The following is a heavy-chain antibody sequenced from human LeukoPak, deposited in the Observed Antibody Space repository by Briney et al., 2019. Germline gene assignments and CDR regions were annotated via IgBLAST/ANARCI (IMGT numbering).Heavy chain of an antibody. CDR1: GFTFSSYA. CDR3: AKAPVTTCRGAFCYPFDY. J-gene: IGHJ4*02. D-gene: IGHD2-15*01. Sequence: PGGSLRLSCAASGFTFSSYAMSWVRQAPGKGLEWVSAISDTGNTYNADSVKGRFTISRDSSKNTLFLQMNRLRPEDAAVYYCAKAPVTTCRGAFCYPFDYWGLGTLVTVSS. CDR2: ISDTGNT. V-gene: IGHV3-23*01.